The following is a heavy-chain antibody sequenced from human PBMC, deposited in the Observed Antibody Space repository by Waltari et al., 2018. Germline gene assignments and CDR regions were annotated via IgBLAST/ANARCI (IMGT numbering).Heavy chain of an antibody. CDR2: IYNSGTT. CDR1: GDSIMKNNYH. V-gene: IGHV4-39*07. CDR3: ARASTAIFGVVITGYNI. D-gene: IGHD3-3*01. Sequence: QLQESGPGLVKPSETVSLTCSVSGDSIMKNNYHWGWIRQPPGKGLEWIGSIYNSGTTYYNPSLKSRVTISLDASRNQFSLRLSSVTAADTAVYYCARASTAIFGVVITGYNIWGQETVVTVSS. J-gene: IGHJ3*01.